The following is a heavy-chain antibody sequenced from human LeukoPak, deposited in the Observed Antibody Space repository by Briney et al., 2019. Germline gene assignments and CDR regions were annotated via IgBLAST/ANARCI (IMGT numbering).Heavy chain of an antibody. Sequence: GGSLRLSCAASGFTFSNYNINWVRQAPGKGLEWVSSISSSSSYIYYADSVKGRFTISRDNAKNSLYLQMNSLRAEDTAVYYCATYSSLNRREFQYWGQGTLLTVSS. V-gene: IGHV3-21*01. CDR1: GFTFSNYN. CDR2: ISSSSSYI. D-gene: IGHD3-22*01. CDR3: ATYSSLNRREFQY. J-gene: IGHJ1*01.